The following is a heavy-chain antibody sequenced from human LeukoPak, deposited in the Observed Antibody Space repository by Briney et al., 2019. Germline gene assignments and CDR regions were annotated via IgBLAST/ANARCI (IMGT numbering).Heavy chain of an antibody. D-gene: IGHD3-10*01. V-gene: IGHV3-23*01. J-gene: IGHJ4*02. CDR2: ISGSGGST. Sequence: GGSLRLSCAASGFTFSSYAMSWVRQAPGKGLEWVSAISGSGGSTYYADSVKGRFTVSRDNSRNTLYVQMNSLRAEDTAVYYCAKEAHGSGSYPVFDYWGQGTLVTVSS. CDR1: GFTFSSYA. CDR3: AKEAHGSGSYPVFDY.